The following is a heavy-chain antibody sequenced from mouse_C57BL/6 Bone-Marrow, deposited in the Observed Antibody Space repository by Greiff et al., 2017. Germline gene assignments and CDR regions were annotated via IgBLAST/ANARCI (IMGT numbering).Heavy chain of an antibody. CDR1: GYTFTSYW. V-gene: IGHV1-69*01. CDR2: IDPSDSYT. CDR3: SREGAQAPYYFDY. D-gene: IGHD3-2*02. J-gene: IGHJ2*01. Sequence: QVQLQQPGAELVMPGASVKLSCKASGYTFTSYWMHWVKQRPGQGLEWIGEIDPSDSYTNYNQKFKGKSTLTVDKSTSTAYMQLSRLTSEDSAFYYCSREGAQAPYYFDYWGQGTTLTVSS.